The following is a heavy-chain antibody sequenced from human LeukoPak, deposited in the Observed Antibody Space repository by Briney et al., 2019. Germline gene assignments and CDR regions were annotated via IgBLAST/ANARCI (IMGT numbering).Heavy chain of an antibody. CDR1: GGSFSGYY. Sequence: KPSETLSLTCAVYGGSFSGYYWSWIRQPPGKGLEWIGEINHSGSTNYNPSLKSRVTISVDTSKKQFSLKLRSLTAADTAMYYCARLRCSGGDCYPNWLDPWGQGSLVTVSS. D-gene: IGHD2-21*02. CDR2: INHSGST. V-gene: IGHV4-34*01. J-gene: IGHJ5*02. CDR3: ARLRCSGGDCYPNWLDP.